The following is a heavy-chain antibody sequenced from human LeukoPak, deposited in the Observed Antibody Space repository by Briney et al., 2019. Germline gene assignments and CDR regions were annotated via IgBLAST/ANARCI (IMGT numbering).Heavy chain of an antibody. CDR3: ARAEWFGELIFDY. Sequence: GGSLRLSCAVSGFTFSSYSMNWVRQAPGKGLEWVSYISSSSSTIYYADSVKGRFTISRDNAKNSLYLQMNSLRAEDTAVYYCARAEWFGELIFDYWGQGTLVTVSS. J-gene: IGHJ4*02. CDR1: GFTFSSYS. V-gene: IGHV3-48*04. CDR2: ISSSSSTI. D-gene: IGHD3-10*01.